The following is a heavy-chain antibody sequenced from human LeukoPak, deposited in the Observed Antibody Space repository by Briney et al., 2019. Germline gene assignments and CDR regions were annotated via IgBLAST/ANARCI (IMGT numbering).Heavy chain of an antibody. CDR1: GGSISSGGYY. V-gene: IGHV4-31*03. CDR3: ATSTTILRYFDKPPPSFDY. D-gene: IGHD3-9*01. Sequence: SQTLSLTCTVSGGSISSGGYYWSWIRQHPGKGLEWIGYIYYSGSTYYNPSLKSRVTISVDTSKNQFSLKLSSVTAADTAVYYCATSTTILRYFDKPPPSFDYWGQGTLVTVSS. CDR2: IYYSGST. J-gene: IGHJ4*02.